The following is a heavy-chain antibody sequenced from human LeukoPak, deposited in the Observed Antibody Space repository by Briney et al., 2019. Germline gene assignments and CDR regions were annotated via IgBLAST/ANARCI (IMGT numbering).Heavy chain of an antibody. CDR1: GDSISSYY. CDR2: IYYGGNT. J-gene: IGHJ3*02. V-gene: IGHV4-59*01. CDR3: ARGRVYFYGSGSRYLDDAFDM. Sequence: SETLSLTCSVSGDSISSYYWSWIRQSPGKGLEGIGYIYYGGNTRYNPSLKGRVTISAGTSKFSLNLNSVTAADTAVYYCARGRVYFYGSGSRYLDDAFDMWGPGTMVTVSS. D-gene: IGHD3-10*01.